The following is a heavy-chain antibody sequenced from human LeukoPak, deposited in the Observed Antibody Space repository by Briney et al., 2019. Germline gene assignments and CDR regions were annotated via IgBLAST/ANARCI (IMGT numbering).Heavy chain of an antibody. D-gene: IGHD3-10*01. CDR3: ARDDIVRTASLYAFDI. V-gene: IGHV3-33*01. CDR2: IWYDGSNK. CDR1: GFTFGSYG. J-gene: IGHJ3*02. Sequence: GGSLRLSCAASGFTFGSYGMHWVRQAPGKGLEWVAVIWYDGSNKYYADSVKGRFTISRDNSKNTLYLQMNSLRAEDTAVYYCARDDIVRTASLYAFDIWGQGTMVTVSS.